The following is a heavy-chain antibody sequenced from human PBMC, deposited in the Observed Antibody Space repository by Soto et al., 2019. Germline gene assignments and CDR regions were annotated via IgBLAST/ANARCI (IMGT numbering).Heavy chain of an antibody. Sequence: GGSLRLSCAASGFTFSSYGMHWVRQAPGKGLEWVAVISYDGSNKYYADSVKGRFTISRDNSKNTLYLQMNSLRAEDTAVYYCAKDFLQIEYYYDSSGLAYFDYWGQGTLVTVSS. CDR1: GFTFSSYG. J-gene: IGHJ4*02. CDR3: AKDFLQIEYYYDSSGLAYFDY. V-gene: IGHV3-30*18. D-gene: IGHD3-22*01. CDR2: ISYDGSNK.